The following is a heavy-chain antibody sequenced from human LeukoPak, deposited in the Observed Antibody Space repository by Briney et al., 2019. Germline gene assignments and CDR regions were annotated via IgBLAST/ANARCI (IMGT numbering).Heavy chain of an antibody. D-gene: IGHD1-20*01. V-gene: IGHV3-21*01. Sequence: GGSLRLSCLGSGFTFSGYSMSWVRQAPGKGLEWVSSISSTSNYINYADSVKGRFTISRDNAKNSLYLQMNSLRAEDTAVYYCARTHGTLTGTGFDYWGQGTLVTVSS. J-gene: IGHJ4*02. CDR2: ISSTSNYI. CDR3: ARTHGTLTGTGFDY. CDR1: GFTFSGYS.